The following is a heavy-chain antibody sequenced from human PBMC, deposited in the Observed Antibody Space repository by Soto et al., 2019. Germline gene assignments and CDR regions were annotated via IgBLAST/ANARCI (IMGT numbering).Heavy chain of an antibody. CDR1: GFSFSLYS. Sequence: GGSLRLSCAASGFSFSLYSMNWVRQAPGKGLEWVSYISGSTWSLISYADSVKGRFTISRDNAENSLYLQMSSLRAEDTAVYFCVRDEQYVLDMWGQGTRVTVSS. CDR2: ISGSTWSLI. V-gene: IGHV3-48*01. J-gene: IGHJ3*02. D-gene: IGHD6-19*01. CDR3: VRDEQYVLDM.